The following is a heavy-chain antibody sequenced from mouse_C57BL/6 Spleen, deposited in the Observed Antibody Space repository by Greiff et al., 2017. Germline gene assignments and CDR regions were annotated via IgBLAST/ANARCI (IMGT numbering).Heavy chain of an antibody. CDR3: ARGDYYDYDGGDYYAMDY. CDR2: IYPGSGST. D-gene: IGHD2-4*01. CDR1: GYTFTSYW. Sequence: QVQLKQPGAELVKPGASVKMSCKASGYTFTSYWITWVKQRPGQGLEWIGDIYPGSGSTNYNEKFKSKATLTVDTSSSTAYMQLSSLTSEDSAVYYCARGDYYDYDGGDYYAMDYWGQGTSVTVSS. V-gene: IGHV1-55*01. J-gene: IGHJ4*01.